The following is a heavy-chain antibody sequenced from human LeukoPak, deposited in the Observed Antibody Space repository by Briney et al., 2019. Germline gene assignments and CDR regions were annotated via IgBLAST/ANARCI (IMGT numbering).Heavy chain of an antibody. CDR3: TTVVPAAISNWFDP. CDR2: IKSKTDGGTT. D-gene: IGHD2-2*01. V-gene: IGHV3-15*01. J-gene: IGHJ5*02. Sequence: GGSLRLSCAASGFTFNNAWMSWVRQAPGKGLEWVGRIKSKTDGGTTDYAAPVKGRFTISRDDSKNTLYLQMNSLKTEDTAVYYCTTVVPAAISNWFDPWGQGTLVTVSS. CDR1: GFTFNNAW.